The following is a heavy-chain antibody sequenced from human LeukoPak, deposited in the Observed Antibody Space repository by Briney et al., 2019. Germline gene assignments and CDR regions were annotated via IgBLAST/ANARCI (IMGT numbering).Heavy chain of an antibody. V-gene: IGHV3-73*01. J-gene: IGHJ4*02. CDR2: IRTKANTYAT. D-gene: IGHD4-23*01. Sequence: QTGGSLKLSCAASGFTFSGSAMHWVRQASGKGLEWVGRIRTKANTYATAYAASVKGRFTISRDDSKNTAYLQMNSLKTEDTAVYYCTALDVELTPVTDYWGQGTLVTVSS. CDR3: TALDVELTPVTDY. CDR1: GFTFSGSA.